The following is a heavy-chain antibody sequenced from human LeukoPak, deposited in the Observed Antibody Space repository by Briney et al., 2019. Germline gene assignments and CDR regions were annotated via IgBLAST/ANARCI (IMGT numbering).Heavy chain of an antibody. V-gene: IGHV4-59*08. J-gene: IGHJ4*02. CDR2: IYYSGST. CDR1: GGSISSYY. D-gene: IGHD3-10*01. CDR3: ARVIGTYYYGSGSYGFDY. Sequence: SETLSLTCTVSGGSISSYYWSWIRQPPGKGLEWIGYIYYSGSTNYNPSLKSRVTISVDTSKNQFSLKLSSVTAADTAVYYCARVIGTYYYGSGSYGFDYWGQGTLVTVSS.